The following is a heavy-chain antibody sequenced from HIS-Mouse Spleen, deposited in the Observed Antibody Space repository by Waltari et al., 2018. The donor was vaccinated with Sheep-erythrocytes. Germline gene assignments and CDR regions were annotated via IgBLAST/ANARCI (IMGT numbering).Heavy chain of an antibody. CDR3: AKETGFYDFWSGYYYYGMDA. V-gene: IGHV3-23*01. J-gene: IGHJ6*02. Sequence: EVQLLESGGGLVQPGGSLRLSCAASGFTFSSYAMSWVRQAPGKGLEWVSAISGSGGSTYYADSVKGRFTISRDNSKNTLYLQMNSLRAEDTAVYYCAKETGFYDFWSGYYYYGMDAWGQGTTVTVSS. CDR1: GFTFSSYA. D-gene: IGHD3-3*01. CDR2: ISGSGGST.